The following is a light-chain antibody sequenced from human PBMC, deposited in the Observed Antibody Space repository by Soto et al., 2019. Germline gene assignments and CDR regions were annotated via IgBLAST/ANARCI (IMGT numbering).Light chain of an antibody. CDR3: CSRTHIYTGV. Sequence: QSALTQPRSVSGSPGQSVTISCTGTSSDVGGYNFVSWYQQHPGKAHKLMIYDVSKRPSGVPDRFSGSKSGNTASLTISWLQAEDEADYYCCSRTHIYTGVFGGGTKLTVL. V-gene: IGLV2-11*01. CDR1: SSDVGGYNF. CDR2: DVS. J-gene: IGLJ3*02.